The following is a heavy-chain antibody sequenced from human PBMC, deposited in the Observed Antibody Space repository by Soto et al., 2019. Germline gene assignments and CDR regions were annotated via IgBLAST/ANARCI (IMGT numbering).Heavy chain of an antibody. D-gene: IGHD1-1*01. CDR3: ARDPGGATGFDP. CDR2: MSTYTGDT. CDR1: GYSFTVYG. Sequence: QVQLVQSGAEVKKPGASVKVSCKTFGYSFTVYGISWVRQAPGQGLEWMGWMSTYTGDTNYARKFRGRVTMTTDISTSTASMALRSLTSDDTAVYYCARDPGGATGFDPWGQGTPVIVST. J-gene: IGHJ5*02. V-gene: IGHV1-18*01.